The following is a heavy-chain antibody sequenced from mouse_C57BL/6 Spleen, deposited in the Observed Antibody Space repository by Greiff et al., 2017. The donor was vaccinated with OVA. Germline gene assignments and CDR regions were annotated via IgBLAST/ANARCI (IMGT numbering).Heavy chain of an antibody. CDR3: ATLYDYDGNWYFDV. D-gene: IGHD2-4*01. CDR1: GFSLTSYG. Sequence: QVQLQQSGPGLVQPSQSLSITCTASGFSLTSYGVHWVRQSPGKGLEWLGVIWSGGSTDYNAAFISRLSISKDNSKSQVFFKMNSLQADDTAIYYCATLYDYDGNWYFDVWGTGTTVTVSS. CDR2: IWSGGST. V-gene: IGHV2-2*01. J-gene: IGHJ1*03.